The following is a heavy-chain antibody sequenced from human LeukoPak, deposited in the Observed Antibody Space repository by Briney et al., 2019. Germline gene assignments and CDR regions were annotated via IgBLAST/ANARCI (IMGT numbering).Heavy chain of an antibody. Sequence: XISXKGSGYSXXXYWIGWVRQMPGKGQEWMGIIYPGDSDTRYSPSFQGQVTISADKSISTAYLQWSSLKASDTAMYYCARPRGYDSSGYYSPYYFDYWGQGTLVTVSS. J-gene: IGHJ4*02. CDR1: GYSXXXYW. CDR2: IYPGDSDT. D-gene: IGHD3-22*01. V-gene: IGHV5-51*01. CDR3: ARPRGYDSSGYYSPYYFDY.